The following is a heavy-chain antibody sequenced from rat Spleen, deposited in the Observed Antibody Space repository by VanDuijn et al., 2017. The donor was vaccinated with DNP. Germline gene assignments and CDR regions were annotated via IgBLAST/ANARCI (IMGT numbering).Heavy chain of an antibody. D-gene: IGHD1-1*01. J-gene: IGHJ2*01. CDR3: TRRDSSLLLHGFFDY. CDR1: GFTFSDYY. CDR2: LTYDGGST. Sequence: EVQLVQSGGGLVQPGGSLKLSCAASGFTFSDYYMAWVRQAPAKGLEWVTYLTYDGGSTYYRDSVKGRFTISRDNAKSTLYLQMNSLRSEDTATYYCTRRDSSLLLHGFFDYWGQGVMVTVSS. V-gene: IGHV5-20*01.